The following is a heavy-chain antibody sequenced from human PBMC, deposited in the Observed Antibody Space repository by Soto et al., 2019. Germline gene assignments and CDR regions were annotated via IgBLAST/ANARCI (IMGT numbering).Heavy chain of an antibody. CDR3: ATWMHFWFGELLGAFDI. V-gene: IGHV3-23*01. J-gene: IGHJ3*02. CDR1: GFTFSSYA. D-gene: IGHD3-10*01. CDR2: ISGSGGST. Sequence: EVQLLESGGGLVQPGGSLRLSCAASGFTFSSYAMSWVRQAPGKGLEWVSAISGSGGSTYYADSVKGRFTISRDNSKNTLYLQMNSLRAEDTAVYYCATWMHFWFGELLGAFDIWGQGTMVTVSS.